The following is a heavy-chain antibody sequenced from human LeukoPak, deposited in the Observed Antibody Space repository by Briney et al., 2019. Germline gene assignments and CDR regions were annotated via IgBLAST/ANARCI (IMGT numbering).Heavy chain of an antibody. CDR3: ARRGGSYYGWFDP. Sequence: SETLSLTCTVSGGSISSGDYYWSWIRQPPGKGLEWIGYIYYSGSTYYNPSLRSRVTISVDTSKNQFSLRLSSVTAADTAVYFCARRGGSYYGWFDPWGQGTLVTVSS. CDR1: GGSISSGDYY. J-gene: IGHJ5*02. CDR2: IYYSGST. D-gene: IGHD1-26*01. V-gene: IGHV4-30-4*01.